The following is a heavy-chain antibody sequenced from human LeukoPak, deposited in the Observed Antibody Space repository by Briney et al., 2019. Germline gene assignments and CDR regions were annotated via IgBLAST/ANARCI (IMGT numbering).Heavy chain of an antibody. Sequence: GGSLRLSCAASGFTFSSYAMSWVRQAPGKGLEWVSAISGSGGSTYYADSVKGRFTISRDNSKNTLYPQMNSLRAEDTAVYYCAKCPGSGYLYYFDYWGQGTLVTVSS. V-gene: IGHV3-23*01. J-gene: IGHJ4*02. CDR3: AKCPGSGYLYYFDY. CDR1: GFTFSSYA. CDR2: ISGSGGST. D-gene: IGHD3-22*01.